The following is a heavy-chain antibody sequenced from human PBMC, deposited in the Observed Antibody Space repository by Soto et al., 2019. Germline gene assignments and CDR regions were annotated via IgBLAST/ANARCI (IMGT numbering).Heavy chain of an antibody. CDR1: GGSVSSGSYY. Sequence: PSETLSLTCTVSGGSVSSGSYYWRWIRQPPGKGLEWIGYIYYSGSTNYNPSLKSRVTISVDTSKNQFSLKLSSVTAADTAVYYCATRSIAALYYYGMDVWGQGTTVTVSS. CDR2: IYYSGST. V-gene: IGHV4-61*01. D-gene: IGHD6-6*01. CDR3: ATRSIAALYYYGMDV. J-gene: IGHJ6*02.